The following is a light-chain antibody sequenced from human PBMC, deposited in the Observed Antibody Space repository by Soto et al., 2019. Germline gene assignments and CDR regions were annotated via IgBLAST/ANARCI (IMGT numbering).Light chain of an antibody. Sequence: EIVLTQSPVTLSLSPGERATLSCRASQRITNNFLAWFQQRPGLAPRLLIYGASSRASGIPERFSGSGPGTDFALTISRLEPEDFAVYYCQQYGRSPFTFGQGTKLQIK. V-gene: IGKV3-20*01. CDR1: QRITNNF. CDR2: GAS. CDR3: QQYGRSPFT. J-gene: IGKJ2*01.